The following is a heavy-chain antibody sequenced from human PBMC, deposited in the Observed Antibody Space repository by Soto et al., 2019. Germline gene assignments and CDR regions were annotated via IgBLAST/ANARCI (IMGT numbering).Heavy chain of an antibody. J-gene: IGHJ4*02. CDR2: INSDGSIT. Sequence: LRLSCAASGFTFSSNWMHWVRQAPGKGLVWVSRINSDGSITSYADSVKGQFTISRDNAKNTLYLQMNSLRAEDTAVYYCARGSSSWYVSFDYWGQGTLVTVSS. CDR1: GFTFSSNW. D-gene: IGHD6-13*01. V-gene: IGHV3-74*01. CDR3: ARGSSSWYVSFDY.